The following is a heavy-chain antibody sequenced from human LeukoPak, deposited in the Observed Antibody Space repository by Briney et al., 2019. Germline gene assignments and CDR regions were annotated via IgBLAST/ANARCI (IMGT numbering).Heavy chain of an antibody. CDR2: ISSSSSYI. CDR3: ARACSGGSCYVGY. V-gene: IGHV3-21*01. D-gene: IGHD2-15*01. CDR1: GFTVSSNY. Sequence: GGSLRLSCAASGFTVSSNYMNWVRQAPGKGLEWVSSISSSSSYIYYADSVKGRFTISRDNAKNSLYLQMNSLRAEDTAVYYCARACSGGSCYVGYWGQGTLVTVSS. J-gene: IGHJ4*02.